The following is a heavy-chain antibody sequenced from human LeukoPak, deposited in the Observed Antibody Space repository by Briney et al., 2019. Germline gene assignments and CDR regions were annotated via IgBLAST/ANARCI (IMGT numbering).Heavy chain of an antibody. V-gene: IGHV4-59*08. CDR2: IYYSGST. CDR1: GGSISSYY. J-gene: IGHJ6*02. CDR3: ARQPTYYYGLDV. Sequence: PSETLSLTCTVSGGSISSYYWSWIRQPPGKGLEWIGYIYYSGSTNYNPSLKSRVTISVDTSENQFSLKLSSVTAADTAVYYCARQPTYYYGLDVWGQGTTVTVSS.